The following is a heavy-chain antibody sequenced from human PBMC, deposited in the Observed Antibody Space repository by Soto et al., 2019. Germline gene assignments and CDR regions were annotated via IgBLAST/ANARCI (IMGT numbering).Heavy chain of an antibody. CDR1: GGSFSGYY. V-gene: IGHV4-34*01. D-gene: IGHD3-3*01. J-gene: IGHJ4*02. CDR3: ARRLYYDFWSGYYSFDY. Sequence: SETLSLTCAVYGGSFSGYYLSWIRQPPGKGLEWIGEINHSGSTNYNPSLKSRVTISVDTSKNQFSLKLSSVTAADTAVYYCARRLYYDFWSGYYSFDYWGQGTLVTVSS. CDR2: INHSGST.